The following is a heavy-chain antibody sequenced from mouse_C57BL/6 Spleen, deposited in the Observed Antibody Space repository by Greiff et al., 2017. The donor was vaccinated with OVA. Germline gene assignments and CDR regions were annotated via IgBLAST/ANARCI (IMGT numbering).Heavy chain of an antibody. CDR2: IYPGDGDT. CDR3: ARSHYYGSSYDYAMDY. Sequence: VKLQESGAELVKPGASVKISCKASGYAFSSYWMNWVKQRPGKGLEWIGQIYPGDGDTNYNGKFKGKATLTADKSSSTAYMQLSSLTSEDSAVYFCARSHYYGSSYDYAMDYWGQGTSVTVSS. V-gene: IGHV1-80*01. CDR1: GYAFSSYW. D-gene: IGHD1-1*01. J-gene: IGHJ4*01.